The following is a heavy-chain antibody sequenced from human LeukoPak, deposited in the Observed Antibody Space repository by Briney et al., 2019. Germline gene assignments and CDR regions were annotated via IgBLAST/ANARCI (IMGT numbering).Heavy chain of an antibody. D-gene: IGHD3-10*01. CDR1: GYAITSGGFS. J-gene: IGHJ5*01. Sequence: PSETLSLTCTVSGYAITSGGFSWNWIRQPPGKGLEWIGCIYDRGPAYYNPSLKSRFTISVDRPKNQFFLNVTSLTAADTAVYYCARSRQASGLFNSWGQGTLVTVPS. CDR2: IYDRGPA. V-gene: IGHV4-30-2*01. CDR3: ARSRQASGLFNS.